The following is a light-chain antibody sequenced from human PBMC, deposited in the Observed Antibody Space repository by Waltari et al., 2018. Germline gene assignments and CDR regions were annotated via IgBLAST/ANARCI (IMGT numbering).Light chain of an antibody. V-gene: IGKV2-30*02. CDR2: RVS. CDR3: MQGTHLPYT. Sequence: DVVMTQSPLSLPVTLGQPASVSYKSSQSLVHSDGNTHLNWFQQRPGQSPRRLFYRVSNRESGVPDRFSGSGSGTDFTLKISRVEAEDVGVYYCMQGTHLPYTFGQGTRLDIK. J-gene: IGKJ2*01. CDR1: QSLVHSDGNTH.